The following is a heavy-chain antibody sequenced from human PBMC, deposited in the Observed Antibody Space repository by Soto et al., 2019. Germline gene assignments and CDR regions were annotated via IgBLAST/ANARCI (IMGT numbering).Heavy chain of an antibody. CDR1: GFTFSSYA. V-gene: IGHV3-23*01. D-gene: IGHD6-6*01. CDR3: AYGRSSRRRGFDY. CDR2: ISGSGGST. J-gene: IGHJ4*02. Sequence: LGGSLRLSCAASGFTFSSYAMSWVRQAPGKGLEWVSAISGSGGSTYYADSVKGRFTISRDNSKNTLYLQMNSLRAEDTAVYYCAYGRSSRRRGFDYWGQGTLVTVSS.